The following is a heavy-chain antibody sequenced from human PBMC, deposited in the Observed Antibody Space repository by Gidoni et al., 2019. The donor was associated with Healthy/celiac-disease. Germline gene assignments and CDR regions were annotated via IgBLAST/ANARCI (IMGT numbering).Heavy chain of an antibody. CDR2: ISGSGGST. CDR1: GFTFSSYA. CDR3: AKQGRQWLGPLDY. D-gene: IGHD6-19*01. V-gene: IGHV3-23*04. J-gene: IGHJ4*02. Sequence: EVQLVESGGGLVQPGGSLRLSCAASGFTFSSYAMSWVRQATGKGLECVSAISGSGGSTYYADSVKGRFTISRDNSKNTLYLQMNSLRAEDTAVYYCAKQGRQWLGPLDYWGQGTLVTVSS.